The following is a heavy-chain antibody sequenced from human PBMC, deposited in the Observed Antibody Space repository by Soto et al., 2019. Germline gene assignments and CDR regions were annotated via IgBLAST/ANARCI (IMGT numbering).Heavy chain of an antibody. V-gene: IGHV1-69*13. D-gene: IGHD4-4*01. CDR2: IIPIFGTA. CDR1: GGTFSSYA. CDR3: ARDPFCPVYSRNYYGMDV. Sequence: SVKVSCKASGGTFSSYAISWVRQAPGQGLEWMGGIIPIFGTANYAQKFQGRVTITADESTSTAYMELSSLRSEDTAGYYCARDPFCPVYSRNYYGMDVGAQGTRFTFSS. J-gene: IGHJ6*02.